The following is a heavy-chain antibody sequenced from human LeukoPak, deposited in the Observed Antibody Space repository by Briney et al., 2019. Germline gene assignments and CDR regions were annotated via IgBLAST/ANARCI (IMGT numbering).Heavy chain of an antibody. CDR3: ARDVLGAYFDY. J-gene: IGHJ4*02. Sequence: SETLSLTCTVSGGSISSGSYYWNWIRQPAGKGLEWIGRIYISGNTNYNPSLKSRVTISVDTSKNQFSLKLSSVTAADTAVYYCARDVLGAYFDYWGQGTLVTVSS. CDR2: IYISGNT. V-gene: IGHV4-61*02. D-gene: IGHD3-16*01. CDR1: GGSISSGSYY.